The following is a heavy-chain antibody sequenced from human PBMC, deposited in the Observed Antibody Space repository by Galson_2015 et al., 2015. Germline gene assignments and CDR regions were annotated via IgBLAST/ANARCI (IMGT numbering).Heavy chain of an antibody. Sequence: SLRLSCAASGFTFSSYSMNWVRQAPGKGLEWVSSISSSSSYIYYADSVKGRFTISRDNAKNSLYLQMNSLRAEDTAVYYCARYYGSGSYYFDYGGQGTLVTVSS. D-gene: IGHD3-10*01. CDR3: ARYYGSGSYYFDY. CDR1: GFTFSSYS. CDR2: ISSSSSYI. J-gene: IGHJ4*02. V-gene: IGHV3-21*01.